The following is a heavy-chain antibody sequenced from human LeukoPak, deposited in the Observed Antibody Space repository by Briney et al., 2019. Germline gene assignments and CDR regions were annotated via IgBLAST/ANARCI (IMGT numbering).Heavy chain of an antibody. CDR3: ARAPVGDSSVDY. D-gene: IGHD2-21*01. V-gene: IGHV3-30*02. Sequence: GGSLRLSCAASGFTFNNYGMHWVRQAPGKGLEWVAFIRYNGNNQYYADSVKGRFTISRDNSKNTLYLQMNSLKGDDTAVYYCARAPVGDSSVDYWGQGALVTVSS. CDR2: IRYNGNNQ. CDR1: GFTFNNYG. J-gene: IGHJ4*02.